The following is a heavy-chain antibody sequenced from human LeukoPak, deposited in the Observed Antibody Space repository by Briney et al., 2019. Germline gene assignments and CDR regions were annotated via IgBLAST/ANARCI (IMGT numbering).Heavy chain of an antibody. V-gene: IGHV3-23*01. CDR3: AKESLAAAGSYYYYGMDV. J-gene: IGHJ6*02. CDR1: GFTFSSYA. D-gene: IGHD6-13*01. Sequence: PGGSLRLSCAASGFTFSSYAMSWVRQAPGKGLEWVSAISGSGGSTYYADSVKGRFTISRDNSKNTLYLQMNSLRAEDTAVYYCAKESLAAAGSYYYYGMDVWGQGTTVTVSS. CDR2: ISGSGGST.